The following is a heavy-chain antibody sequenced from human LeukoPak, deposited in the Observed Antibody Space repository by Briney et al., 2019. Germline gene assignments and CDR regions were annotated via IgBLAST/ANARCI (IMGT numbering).Heavy chain of an antibody. CDR2: ISSSGSTI. V-gene: IGHV3-48*03. Sequence: PVGFLRLSCASSGFTFSSYEMNWVRQAPGKGLEWVTSISSSGSTIYYADAVKGRFTISTYNAKNTLYLQMNSPRAEDTAVYYCARVGYSSSAFEFDYWGQGTLVTVSS. D-gene: IGHD6-6*01. CDR1: GFTFSSYE. CDR3: ARVGYSSSAFEFDY. J-gene: IGHJ4*02.